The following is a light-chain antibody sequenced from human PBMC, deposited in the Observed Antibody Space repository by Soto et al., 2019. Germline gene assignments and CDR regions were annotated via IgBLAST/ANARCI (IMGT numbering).Light chain of an antibody. CDR3: QQYYNWPPLT. V-gene: IGKV3-15*01. CDR1: QSVNTH. J-gene: IGKJ4*01. Sequence: EIVMTQSPATLSVSSGERATLSCRASQSVNTHLAWYQQKPGQAPRLLIYGASTRATGIPARFSGSGSGTEFTLTINSLQSEDFAVYYCQQYYNWPPLTFGGGTRVEIK. CDR2: GAS.